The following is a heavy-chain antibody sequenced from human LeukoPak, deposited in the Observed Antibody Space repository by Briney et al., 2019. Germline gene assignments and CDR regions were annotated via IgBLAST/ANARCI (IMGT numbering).Heavy chain of an antibody. CDR3: ARLPTYNWNDYGLDV. V-gene: IGHV1-2*02. CDR1: AFTFTGYY. CDR2: INPNSGGI. J-gene: IGHJ6*02. Sequence: APVKVSCKASAFTFTGYYMHWVRQAPGQGLEWMGWINPNSGGINDAVKLQGRVTMTRVTSISTAYMELSRLRPDDTAVYYCARLPTYNWNDYGLDVWGQGTTVTVSS. D-gene: IGHD1-1*01.